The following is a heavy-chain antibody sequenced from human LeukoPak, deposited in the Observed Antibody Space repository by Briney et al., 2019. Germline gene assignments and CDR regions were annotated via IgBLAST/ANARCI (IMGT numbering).Heavy chain of an antibody. D-gene: IGHD4-23*01. CDR3: ARRPTPRYFDL. CDR1: GGSISSYY. CDR2: IYYSGST. J-gene: IGHJ2*01. Sequence: SETLSLTCTVSGGSISSYYWSWIRQPPGKGLEWIGSIYYSGSTYYNPSLKSRVTISVDTSKNQFSLKLSSVTAADTAVYYCARRPTPRYFDLWGRGTLVTVSS. V-gene: IGHV4-59*05.